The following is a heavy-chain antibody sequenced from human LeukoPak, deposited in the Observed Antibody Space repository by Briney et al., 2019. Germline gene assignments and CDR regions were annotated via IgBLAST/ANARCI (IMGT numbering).Heavy chain of an antibody. CDR3: ARGIDYPASGSSFDY. CDR1: EFTFGTYA. Sequence: PGGSLRLSCTASEFTFGTYAINWVRQAPGKGLEWVGFIRGKVYGGATDYAASVKGRFTISRDDSRNIAHLQMSSLKTDDTAVYYCARGIDYPASGSSFDYWGQGTLVTVSS. D-gene: IGHD3-10*01. CDR2: IRGKVYGGAT. V-gene: IGHV3-49*04. J-gene: IGHJ4*02.